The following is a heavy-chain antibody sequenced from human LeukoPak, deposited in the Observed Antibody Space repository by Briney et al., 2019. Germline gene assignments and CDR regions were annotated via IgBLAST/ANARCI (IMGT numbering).Heavy chain of an antibody. D-gene: IGHD3-10*01. CDR3: ARVGTMVRGAPTPLDAFDI. V-gene: IGHV4-38-2*02. CDR1: GYSISSGYY. Sequence: SETLSLTCTVSGYSISSGYYWGWIRQPPGKGLEWIGSIYHSGSTYYNPSLKSRVTISVDTSKNQFSLKLSSVTAADTAVYYCARVGTMVRGAPTPLDAFDIWGQGTMVTVSS. J-gene: IGHJ3*02. CDR2: IYHSGST.